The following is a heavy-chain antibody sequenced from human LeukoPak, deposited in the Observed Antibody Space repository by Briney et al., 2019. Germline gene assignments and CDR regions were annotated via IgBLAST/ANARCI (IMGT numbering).Heavy chain of an antibody. D-gene: IGHD3-22*01. CDR3: AKLMIVSKTAETDAFDI. V-gene: IGHV4-39*01. J-gene: IGHJ3*02. Sequence: SETLSLTCTVSGGSISSSSYYWGWIRQPPGKGLEWIGSIYYSGSTYYNPSLKSRVTISVDTSKNQFSLKLSSVTAADTAVYYCAKLMIVSKTAETDAFDIWGQGTMVTVSS. CDR2: IYYSGST. CDR1: GGSISSSSYY.